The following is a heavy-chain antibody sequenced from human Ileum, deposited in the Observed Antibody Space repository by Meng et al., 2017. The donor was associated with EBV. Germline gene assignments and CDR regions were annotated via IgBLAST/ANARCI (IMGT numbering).Heavy chain of an antibody. Sequence: LQESGSGRGTPSGTLSLNCAVSCGSISSSNWWSWVRQPPGKGLEWIGEIYHSGSTNYNPSLKSRVTMSVDKSKNQFSLNLSSVTAADTAVYYCARVGQWLPIDYWGQGTLVTVSS. D-gene: IGHD6-19*01. CDR1: CGSISSSNW. V-gene: IGHV4-4*02. CDR3: ARVGQWLPIDY. CDR2: IYHSGST. J-gene: IGHJ4*02.